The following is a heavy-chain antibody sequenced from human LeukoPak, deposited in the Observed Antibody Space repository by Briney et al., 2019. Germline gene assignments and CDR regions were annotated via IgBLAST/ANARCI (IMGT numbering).Heavy chain of an antibody. CDR3: ARDPVTTVTNGAIDY. J-gene: IGHJ4*02. D-gene: IGHD4-17*01. V-gene: IGHV3-30-3*01. Sequence: GRSLRLSCAASGFTFGSYAMHWVRQAPGKGLEWVAVISYDGSNKYYADSVKGRFTISRDNSKNTLYLQMNSLRAEDTAVYYCARDPVTTVTNGAIDYWGQGTLVTVSS. CDR1: GFTFGSYA. CDR2: ISYDGSNK.